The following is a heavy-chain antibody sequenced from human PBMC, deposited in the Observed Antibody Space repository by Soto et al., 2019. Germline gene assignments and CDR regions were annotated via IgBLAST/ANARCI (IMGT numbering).Heavy chain of an antibody. D-gene: IGHD2-15*01. V-gene: IGHV3-74*01. CDR2: IKTGGSRT. Sequence: EVQLVESGGGLVQPGGSLRLSCAASGFTFSNYWMHWVRQGPGKGLVWVSRIKTGGSRTSYADSVKGRFTISRDIAKNTLYLQMNSLRAEDTAVYYCARVAGYWVQFDYWGQGTLVTVSS. CDR1: GFTFSNYW. J-gene: IGHJ4*02. CDR3: ARVAGYWVQFDY.